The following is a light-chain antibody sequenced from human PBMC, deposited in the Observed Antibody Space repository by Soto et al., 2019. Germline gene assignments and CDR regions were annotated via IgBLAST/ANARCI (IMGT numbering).Light chain of an antibody. Sequence: AIQLTQSPSSLSASVGDRVTITCRASQGISSALAWYQQKPGKAPKLLIYDASSLESGVPSRISCSGSATNITLATSIQQPKDFATGCGAQFNSYPLSFGGGIKVEIK. CDR1: QGISSA. V-gene: IGKV1-13*02. J-gene: IGKJ4*01. CDR3: AQFNSYPLS. CDR2: DAS.